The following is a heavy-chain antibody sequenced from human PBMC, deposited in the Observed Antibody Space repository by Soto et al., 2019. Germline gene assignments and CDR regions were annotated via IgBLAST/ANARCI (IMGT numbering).Heavy chain of an antibody. D-gene: IGHD3-10*01. J-gene: IGHJ4*02. CDR1: GYTFTSYE. CDR2: MNPNRGDT. V-gene: IGHV1-8*01. CDR3: ASGELLWFGELLR. Sequence: QVQLVQSGAEVKKPGASVKVSCKASGYTFTSYEINWVRQATGQGLEGRGWMNPNRGDTGYAQKVQGRGPMTRNTSISTAYMALSSLRSEDTGVYCCASGELLWFGELLRWGQGTRVTVSS.